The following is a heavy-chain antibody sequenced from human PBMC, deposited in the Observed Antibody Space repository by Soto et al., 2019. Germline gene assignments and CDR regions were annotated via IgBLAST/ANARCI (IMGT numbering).Heavy chain of an antibody. CDR3: ASVDYGDYDAFDI. CDR1: GFTFSSYE. Sequence: GGSLRLSCAASGFTFSSYEMNWVRQAPGKGLEWVSYISSSGSTIYYADSVKGRFTISRDNAKNSLYLQMNSLRAEDTAVYCCASVDYGDYDAFDIWGQGTMVTVSS. D-gene: IGHD4-17*01. CDR2: ISSSGSTI. V-gene: IGHV3-48*03. J-gene: IGHJ3*02.